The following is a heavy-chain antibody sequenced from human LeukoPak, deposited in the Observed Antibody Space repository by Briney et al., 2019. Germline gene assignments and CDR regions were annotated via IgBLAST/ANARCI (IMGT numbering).Heavy chain of an antibody. D-gene: IGHD1-26*01. CDR2: ISWNSGSI. V-gene: IGHV3-9*01. CDR1: GFTFDDYA. J-gene: IGHJ4*02. Sequence: TGGSLRLSCAASGFTFDDYAMHWVRQAPGKGLEWVSGISWNSGSIGYADSVKGRFTISRDNAKNSLYLQMNSLRAEDTALYYCAKDIEPYSGTTSPYFDYWGQGTLVTVSS. CDR3: AKDIEPYSGTTSPYFDY.